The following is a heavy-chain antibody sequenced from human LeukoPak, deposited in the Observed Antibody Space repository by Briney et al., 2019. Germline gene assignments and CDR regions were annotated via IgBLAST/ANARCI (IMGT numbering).Heavy chain of an antibody. CDR3: ARFGSTSYYLKDWFDP. CDR2: INHSGST. D-gene: IGHD2-2*01. CDR1: GGSFSGYY. J-gene: IGHJ5*02. Sequence: SETLSLTCAVYGGSFSGYYWSWIRQPPGKGLEWIGEINHSGSTNYNPSLKSRVTISVDTSKNQFSLKLSSVTAADTAVYYCARFGSTSYYLKDWFDPWGQGTLVTVSS. V-gene: IGHV4-34*01.